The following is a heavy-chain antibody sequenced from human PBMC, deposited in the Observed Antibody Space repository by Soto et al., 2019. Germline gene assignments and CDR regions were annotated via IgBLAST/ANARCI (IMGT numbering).Heavy chain of an antibody. V-gene: IGHV4-39*01. CDR2: IYYSGST. CDR3: ARGTMVRGNGP. CDR1: GGSISSSSYY. D-gene: IGHD3-10*01. J-gene: IGHJ5*02. Sequence: QLQLQESGPGLVKPSETLSLTCTVSGGSISSSSYYWGWIRQPPGKGLEWSGSIYYSGSTYYNPSLKSRVTISVDTSKNQFSLKLSSVTAADTAVYYCARGTMVRGNGPWGQGTLVTVSS.